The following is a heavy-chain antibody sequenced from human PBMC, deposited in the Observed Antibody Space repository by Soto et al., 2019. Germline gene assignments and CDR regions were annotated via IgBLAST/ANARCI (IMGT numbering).Heavy chain of an antibody. D-gene: IGHD5-18*01. CDR2: VYYGGST. Sequence: SETLSLTCTVSGGSISSYYWSWIRQPPGKGLEWIGYVYYGGSTNYNPSLKSRVTISVDTSKNEFFLKLSSVTAADTAVYYCARDQEDTAMDHNWFDPWGQGTLVTVSS. J-gene: IGHJ5*02. CDR1: GGSISSYY. CDR3: ARDQEDTAMDHNWFDP. V-gene: IGHV4-59*01.